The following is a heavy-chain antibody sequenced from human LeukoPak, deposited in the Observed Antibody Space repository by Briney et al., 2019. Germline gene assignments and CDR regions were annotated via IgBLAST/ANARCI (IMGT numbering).Heavy chain of an antibody. D-gene: IGHD6-13*01. V-gene: IGHV3-21*01. CDR1: GFTFSSYS. CDR3: GRGRRIAAAGLYYFDC. CDR2: ISSSSSYI. J-gene: IGHJ4*02. Sequence: GGSLRLSCAASGFTFSSYSMNWVRQAPGKGPEWVSSISSSSSYIYYADSVKGRFTISRDNAKNSLYLQMNSLRAEDTAVYYCGRGRRIAAAGLYYFDCWGQGTLVTVSS.